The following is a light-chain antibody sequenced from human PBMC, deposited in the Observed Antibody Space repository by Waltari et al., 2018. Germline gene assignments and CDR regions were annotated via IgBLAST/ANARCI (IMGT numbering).Light chain of an antibody. CDR3: QQRSNWTPHT. Sequence: EIVLTQSPDTLSSSPGDTATLPCRASQSGGSYLAWYQQKPGHPPRPLIYDASNRATGVPDRFRGSGSGTDFTITISSLEAEDFAVYFCQQRSNWTPHTFGQGARLDIK. V-gene: IGKV3-11*01. CDR2: DAS. J-gene: IGKJ2*01. CDR1: QSGGSY.